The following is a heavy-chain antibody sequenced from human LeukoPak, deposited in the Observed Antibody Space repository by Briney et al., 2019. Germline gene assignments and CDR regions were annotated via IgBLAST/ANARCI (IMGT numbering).Heavy chain of an antibody. CDR1: GFTFSKYA. V-gene: IGHV3-23*01. CDR2: ISSSGGAT. J-gene: IGHJ4*02. CDR3: AKALEMSTITFGFDF. D-gene: IGHD5-24*01. Sequence: GSLRLSCAASGFTFSKYAMSRVRQAPGKGLEWVSFISSSGGATYYADSVKGRFTMSRDNAKSTLYLQMNSLRADDTAVYYCAKALEMSTITFGFDFWGLGTLVTVSS.